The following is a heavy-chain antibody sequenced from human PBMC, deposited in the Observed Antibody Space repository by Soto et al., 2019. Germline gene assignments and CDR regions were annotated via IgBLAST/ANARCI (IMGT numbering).Heavy chain of an antibody. CDR1: GFTFSSYW. V-gene: IGHV3-7*01. D-gene: IGHD1-1*01. CDR2: INQEGNED. Sequence: GGCLRLSCGSSGFTFSSYWMYWVRLAARKGLEGVANINQEGNEDNLLVFVMGRFTISRAHATNSIFLQMSRMRVVDTTVHYNARTGDGHHDFLDYWGQGALFTVS. CDR3: ARTGDGHHDFLDY. J-gene: IGHJ4*02.